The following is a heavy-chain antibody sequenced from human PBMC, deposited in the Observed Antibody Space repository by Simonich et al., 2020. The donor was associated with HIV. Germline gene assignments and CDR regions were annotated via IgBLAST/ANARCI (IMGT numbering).Heavy chain of an antibody. Sequence: QVHLQQWGAGLLKPSETLSLTCAVYGGSFSGYYWTWIRQPPGKGLEWMGEINPSGSTDYNPSLKSRVTISVDTSKNQFSLKLSSVTAADTAVYYCARRTGYDLDYWGQGTLVTVSS. V-gene: IGHV4-34*01. CDR3: ARRTGYDLDY. D-gene: IGHD5-12*01. J-gene: IGHJ4*02. CDR1: GGSFSGYY. CDR2: INPSGST.